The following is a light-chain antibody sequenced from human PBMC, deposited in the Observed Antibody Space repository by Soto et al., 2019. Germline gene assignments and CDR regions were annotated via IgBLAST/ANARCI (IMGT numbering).Light chain of an antibody. Sequence: QSALTHPPSVSAAPRQRVTISCSGSSSNIGNNAVNWYQQLPGKAPKLLIYYDDLLPSGVSDRFSGSKPGTSASLAISGLQSEDEADYYCAAWDDSLNGYVFGTGTKSPS. V-gene: IGLV1-36*01. CDR3: AAWDDSLNGYV. CDR2: YDD. CDR1: SSNIGNNA. J-gene: IGLJ1*01.